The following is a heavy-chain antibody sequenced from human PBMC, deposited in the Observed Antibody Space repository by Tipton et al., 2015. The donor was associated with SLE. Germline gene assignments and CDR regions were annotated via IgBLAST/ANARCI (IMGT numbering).Heavy chain of an antibody. CDR3: ARGGDYDFWRGYIANMDV. CDR2: IYHSGST. V-gene: IGHV4-34*01. Sequence: TLSLTCAVYGGSFSGYYWSWIRQPPGKGLEWIGYIYHSGSTYYNPSLKSRVTISADTSKNQFSLRLSSVTVADTAVYYCARGGDYDFWRGYIANMDVWGKGTTVTVSS. CDR1: GGSFSGYY. D-gene: IGHD3-3*01. J-gene: IGHJ6*03.